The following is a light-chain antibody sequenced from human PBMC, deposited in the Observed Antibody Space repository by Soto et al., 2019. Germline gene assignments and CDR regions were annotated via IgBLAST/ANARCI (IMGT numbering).Light chain of an antibody. CDR3: QQYNNWRQT. CDR2: SAS. V-gene: IGKV3-15*01. J-gene: IGKJ1*01. Sequence: IVMTQSPATLSVSPGESATLSCRASQRVSSNVAWYQQKPGQAPRLLLYSASARATGVPPRFSGSGSGTQFTLTISSLQSEDFAVYYCQQYNNWRQTFGQGTKVEIK. CDR1: QRVSSN.